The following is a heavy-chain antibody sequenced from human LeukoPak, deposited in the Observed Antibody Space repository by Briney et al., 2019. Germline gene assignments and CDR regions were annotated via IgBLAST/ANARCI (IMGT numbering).Heavy chain of an antibody. CDR2: ISWGGGST. CDR3: AKDRSGNSYGHFDY. J-gene: IGHJ4*02. D-gene: IGHD3-10*01. CDR1: GSTFDDYA. V-gene: IGHV3-43D*04. Sequence: EGSLRLSCAASGSTFDDYAMHWVRQAPGKGLEWVSLISWGGGSTYYADSVKGRFTISRDNSKNPLYLHMNSLRAEDTALYYCAKDRSGNSYGHFDYWGQGTLVTVSS.